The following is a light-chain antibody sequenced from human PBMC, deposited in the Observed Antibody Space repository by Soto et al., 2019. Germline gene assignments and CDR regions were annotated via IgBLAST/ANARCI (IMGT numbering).Light chain of an antibody. CDR2: ENI. CDR3: GTWDNSLSAGV. CDR1: SSNIGNNY. Sequence: QSVLTQPPSVSAAPGQKVTVSCSGSSSNIGNNYVSWYQQLPGTAPKLLIYENIKRPSGIPDRFSGSKSGTSATLGITGIQTGDEADYYCGTWDNSLSAGVFGGGTKLTVL. J-gene: IGLJ2*01. V-gene: IGLV1-51*02.